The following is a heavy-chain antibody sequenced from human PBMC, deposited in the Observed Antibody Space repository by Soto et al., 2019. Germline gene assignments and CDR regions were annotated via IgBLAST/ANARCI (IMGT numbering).Heavy chain of an antibody. CDR2: ISRSGSTI. CDR1: GFTFSDYY. Sequence: QVQLVESGGGLVKPGGSLRLSCAASGFTFSDYYMSWIRQAPGKGLEWVSYISRSGSTIYYADSVKGRFTISRDNDKNSLYLQMNSLRAEDTAVYYCARLSLEMATVYAFDIWGQGTMVTVSS. CDR3: ARLSLEMATVYAFDI. V-gene: IGHV3-11*01. J-gene: IGHJ3*02. D-gene: IGHD4-4*01.